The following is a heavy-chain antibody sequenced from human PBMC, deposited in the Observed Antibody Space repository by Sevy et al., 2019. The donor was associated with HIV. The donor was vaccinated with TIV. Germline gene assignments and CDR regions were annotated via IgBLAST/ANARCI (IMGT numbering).Heavy chain of an antibody. CDR3: AREHDTGGHCGSFDS. Sequence: GGSLRLSCADSGFTFSTSVIHWVRQAPGKELEYVSGIGVDGSTHYADSVRGRLTISRDNSKNTVNLQMDTLRAEDMAVYYCAREHDTGGHCGSFDSWGQGTLVTVSS. CDR1: GFTFSTSV. D-gene: IGHD2-21*02. J-gene: IGHJ4*02. CDR2: IGVDGST. V-gene: IGHV3-64*02.